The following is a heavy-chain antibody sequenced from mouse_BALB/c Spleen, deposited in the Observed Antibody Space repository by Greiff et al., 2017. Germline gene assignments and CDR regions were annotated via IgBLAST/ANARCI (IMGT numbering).Heavy chain of an antibody. D-gene: IGHD1-1*02. CDR3: ARHGPYYFDY. CDR2: ISSGGSYT. CDR1: GFTFSSYA. Sequence: EVTLVESGGGLVKPGGSLKLSCAASGFTFSSYAMSWVRQSPEKRLAWVAEISSGGSYTYYPDTVTGRFTISRDNAKNTLYLEMSSLRSEDTAMYYCARHGPYYFDYWGQGTTLTVSS. J-gene: IGHJ2*01. V-gene: IGHV5-9-4*01.